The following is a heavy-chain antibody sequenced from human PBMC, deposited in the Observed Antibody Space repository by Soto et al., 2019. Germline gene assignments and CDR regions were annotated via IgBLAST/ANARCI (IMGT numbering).Heavy chain of an antibody. Sequence: PGGSLRLSCAASGFTFSDHYMDWVRQAPGKGLEWVGRIRNKANGYTTEYAASVKGRFTVSRDDSKNLFFLQMNSLKTEDTAVYFCTRQPQHKYGSTDYFIYYFDLWGQGIXVTVSS. V-gene: IGHV3-72*01. CDR1: GFTFSDHY. CDR2: IRNKANGYTT. CDR3: TRQPQHKYGSTDYFIYYFDL. D-gene: IGHD3-22*01. J-gene: IGHJ4*02.